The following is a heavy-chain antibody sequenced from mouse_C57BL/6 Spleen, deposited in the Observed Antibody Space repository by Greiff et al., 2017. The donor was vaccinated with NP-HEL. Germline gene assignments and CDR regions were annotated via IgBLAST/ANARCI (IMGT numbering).Heavy chain of an antibody. D-gene: IGHD2-1*01. J-gene: IGHJ4*01. CDR1: GFTFSSYT. V-gene: IGHV5-9*01. Sequence: EVQLVESGGGLVKPGGSLKLSCAASGFTFSSYTMSWVRQTPEKRLEWVATISGGGGNTYYPDSVKGRFTISRDNAKNTLYLQMSSLRSEDTALYYCARHGGSGPLLIDYAMDYWGQGTSVTVSS. CDR3: ARHGGSGPLLIDYAMDY. CDR2: ISGGGGNT.